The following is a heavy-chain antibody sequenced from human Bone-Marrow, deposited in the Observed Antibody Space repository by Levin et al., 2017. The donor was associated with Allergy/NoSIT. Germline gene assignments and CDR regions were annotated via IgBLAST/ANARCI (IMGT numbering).Heavy chain of an antibody. J-gene: IGHJ4*02. D-gene: IGHD2-15*01. V-gene: IGHV3-7*01. CDR1: GFTFSIYW. Sequence: PGGSLRLSCAASGFTFSIYWMTWVRQAPGKGLEWVASIKQDGSQRNYVDSLKGRFTVSRDNAKNSLYLQMNSLRVEDPAMYYCARSGWHNVVVDGSGVDYWGQGTLVTVSS. CDR2: IKQDGSQR. CDR3: ARSGWHNVVVDGSGVDY.